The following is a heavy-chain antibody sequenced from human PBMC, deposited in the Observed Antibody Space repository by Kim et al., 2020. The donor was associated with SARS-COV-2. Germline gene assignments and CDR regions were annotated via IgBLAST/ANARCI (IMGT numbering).Heavy chain of an antibody. V-gene: IGHV1-3*01. Sequence: ASVKVSCKASGYTFTSYAMHWVRQAPGQRLEWMGWINAGNGNTRYSQKFQGRVTITRDTSASTAYMELSSLRSEETAVYYCARDWEAASGTWWFDPWGQGTLVTVSS. D-gene: IGHD1-1*01. CDR2: INAGNGNT. CDR3: ARDWEAASGTWWFDP. J-gene: IGHJ5*02. CDR1: GYTFTSYA.